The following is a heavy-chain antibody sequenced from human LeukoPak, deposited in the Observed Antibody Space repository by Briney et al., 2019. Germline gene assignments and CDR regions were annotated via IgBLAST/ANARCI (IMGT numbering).Heavy chain of an antibody. Sequence: ASVKLSCTSSGYSFITCYIHWVRQAPGQGLEWMGIIDTNGGRPTYAQNFQGRVTMTRDTSTRTVYMELSSLRSEDTAVYFCARDLYGYHFANWGLGTLVTVSS. CDR1: GYSFITCY. J-gene: IGHJ4*02. CDR3: ARDLYGYHFAN. D-gene: IGHD5-18*01. V-gene: IGHV1-46*01. CDR2: IDTNGGRP.